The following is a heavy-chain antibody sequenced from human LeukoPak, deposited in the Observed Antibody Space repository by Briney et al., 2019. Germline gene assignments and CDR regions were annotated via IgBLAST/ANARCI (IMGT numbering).Heavy chain of an antibody. Sequence: SETLSLTCAVSGGSISSSNWWSWVRQPPGKGLEWIGYIYYTGSTNYNPSLKSRVTISVDTSENQFSLNLSSVTAADTAVYYCARRDYFDYWGQGTLVTVSS. J-gene: IGHJ4*02. CDR2: IYYTGST. CDR3: ARRDYFDY. D-gene: IGHD2-21*01. CDR1: GGSISSSNW. V-gene: IGHV4-4*02.